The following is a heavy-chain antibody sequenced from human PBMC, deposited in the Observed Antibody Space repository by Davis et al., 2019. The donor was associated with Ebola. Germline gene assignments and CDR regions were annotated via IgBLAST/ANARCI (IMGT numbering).Heavy chain of an antibody. CDR3: AKRFTYYYGSGRFYYYAMDV. Sequence: GGSLRLSCAVSGLTFSSYWMSWVRQAPGKGLEWVANIKQDGSEKYYVDSVKGRFTISRDNAKNSLFLQMNSLRVEDTAVYYCAKRFTYYYGSGRFYYYAMDVWGQGTTVTVSS. V-gene: IGHV3-7*03. D-gene: IGHD3-10*01. CDR2: IKQDGSEK. J-gene: IGHJ6*02. CDR1: GLTFSSYW.